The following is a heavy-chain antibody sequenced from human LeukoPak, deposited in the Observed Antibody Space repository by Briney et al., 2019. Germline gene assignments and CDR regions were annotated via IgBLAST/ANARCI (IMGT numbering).Heavy chain of an antibody. CDR2: ISYDGSNE. CDR3: ARDHGAGANAGFDS. J-gene: IGHJ5*01. Sequence: GGSLRLSCAASGFTFSNYGMNWVRQAPGKGLEWVAVISYDGSNENHADSVKGRFTISRDNSKNTLSLQMNSLRAEDTAVYYCARDHGAGANAGFDSWGQGTLVTVSS. V-gene: IGHV3-30*03. CDR1: GFTFSNYG. D-gene: IGHD3-10*01.